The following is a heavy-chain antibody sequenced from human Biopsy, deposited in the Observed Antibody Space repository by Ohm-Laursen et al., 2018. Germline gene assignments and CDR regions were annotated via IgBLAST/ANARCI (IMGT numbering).Heavy chain of an antibody. J-gene: IGHJ4*02. V-gene: IGHV3-48*01. CDR2: ISSSSESI. CDR3: ATDVYSGDSAY. Sequence: SLRLSCSASGFTFSNFNMNWFRQAPGEGLEWVSYISSSSESIYYADSVRGRFTVSRDNAQNSMYLQMNSLRADDTAVYYCATDVYSGDSAYWGQGTLVTVSS. D-gene: IGHD4-23*01. CDR1: GFTFSNFN.